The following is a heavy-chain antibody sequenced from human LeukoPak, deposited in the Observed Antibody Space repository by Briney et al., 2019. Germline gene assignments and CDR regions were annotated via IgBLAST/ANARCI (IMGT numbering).Heavy chain of an antibody. D-gene: IGHD2-15*01. J-gene: IGHJ5*02. CDR3: ARSDGGINL. Sequence: GGSLRLSCKASGFTFEDYAMTWVRQAPGKGLEWVSGISWSGGSTGYGDSVKGRFTISRDNAKKSLYLQMNSVRVEDTALYYCARSDGGINLWVQGILVTVSS. CDR2: ISWSGGST. V-gene: IGHV3-20*04. CDR1: GFTFEDYA.